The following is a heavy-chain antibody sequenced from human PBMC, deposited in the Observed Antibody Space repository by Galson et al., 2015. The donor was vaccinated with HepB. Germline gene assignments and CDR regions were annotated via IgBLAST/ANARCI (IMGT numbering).Heavy chain of an antibody. V-gene: IGHV3-21*04. J-gene: IGHJ4*02. D-gene: IGHD4-23*01. CDR2: ISSSSYI. CDR1: GFTFSSYS. CDR3: AKTLLVVTRGSPQGG. Sequence: LRLSCAASGFTFSSYSMNWVRQAPGKGLEWVSSISSSSYIYYADSVKGRFTISRDNSKNTLYLQMNSLRAEDTAVYYCAKTLLVVTRGSPQGGRGQGTLVTVSS.